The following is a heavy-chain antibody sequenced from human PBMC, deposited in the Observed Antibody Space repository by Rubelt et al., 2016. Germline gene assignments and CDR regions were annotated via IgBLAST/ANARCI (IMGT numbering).Heavy chain of an antibody. V-gene: IGHV3-30*04. CDR1: GFTFSSYA. Sequence: QEQVVESGGGVVQPGRSLRLSCAASGFTFSSYAMHWVRQAPGKGLEWVAVISYDGSNKYYADSVKGRFTISRGNSKNTLYLQMKSLRADDTAVYYCAKGGSGSDGLDAFDIWGQGTMVTVSS. J-gene: IGHJ3*02. D-gene: IGHD1-26*01. CDR3: AKGGSGSDGLDAFDI. CDR2: ISYDGSNK.